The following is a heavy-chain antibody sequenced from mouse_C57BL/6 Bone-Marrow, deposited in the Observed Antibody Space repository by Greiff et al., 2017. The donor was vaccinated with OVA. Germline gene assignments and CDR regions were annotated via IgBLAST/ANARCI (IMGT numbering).Heavy chain of an antibody. CDR3: TSQIYYYGSSGNFDY. Sequence: VKLMESGAELVRPGASVTLSCKASGYTFTDYEMHWVKQTPVHGLEWIGAIDPETGGTAYNQKFKGKAILTAYKSSSTAYMELRSLTSEDSAVFYCTSQIYYYGSSGNFDYWGQGTTLTVSS. J-gene: IGHJ2*01. V-gene: IGHV1-15*01. CDR2: IDPETGGT. CDR1: GYTFTDYE. D-gene: IGHD1-1*01.